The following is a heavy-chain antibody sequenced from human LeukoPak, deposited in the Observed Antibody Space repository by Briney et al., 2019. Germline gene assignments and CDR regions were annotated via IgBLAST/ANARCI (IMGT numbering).Heavy chain of an antibody. D-gene: IGHD6-13*01. J-gene: IGHJ4*02. Sequence: PGGSLRLSSAASAFTFSSYSMNWVRQAPGKGLEWVSSISSSSSYIYYADSVKGRFTISRDNAKNSLYLQMNSLRAEDTAVYYCARASGDSSSWYPRKEFDYWGQGTLVTVSS. CDR2: ISSSSSYI. CDR3: ARASGDSSSWYPRKEFDY. CDR1: AFTFSSYS. V-gene: IGHV3-21*01.